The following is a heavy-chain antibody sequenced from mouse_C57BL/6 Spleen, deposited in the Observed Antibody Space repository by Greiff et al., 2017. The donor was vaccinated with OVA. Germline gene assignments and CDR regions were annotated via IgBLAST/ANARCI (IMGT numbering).Heavy chain of an antibody. CDR2: ISNGGGST. J-gene: IGHJ4*01. Sequence: EVKVVESGGGLVQPGGSLKLSCAASGFTFSDYYMYWVRQTPEKRLEWVAYISNGGGSTYYPDTVKGRFTISRDNAKNTLYLQMSRLKSEDTAMYYCARRGPDYYGSSYAMDYWGQGTSVTVSS. D-gene: IGHD1-1*01. V-gene: IGHV5-12*01. CDR1: GFTFSDYY. CDR3: ARRGPDYYGSSYAMDY.